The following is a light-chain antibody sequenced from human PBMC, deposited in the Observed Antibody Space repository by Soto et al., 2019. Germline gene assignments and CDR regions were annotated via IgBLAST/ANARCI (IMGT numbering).Light chain of an antibody. CDR2: DVS. CDR1: SSDVGGYNY. Sequence: QSVLTQPASGSGSPLHSITISYTGTSSDVGGYNYVSWYQQHPGKAPKLMIYDVSNRPSGVSNRFSGSKSGNTASLTISGLQAEDEADYYCSSYTSSSTSLYVFGTGTKVTVL. J-gene: IGLJ1*01. V-gene: IGLV2-14*01. CDR3: SSYTSSSTSLYV.